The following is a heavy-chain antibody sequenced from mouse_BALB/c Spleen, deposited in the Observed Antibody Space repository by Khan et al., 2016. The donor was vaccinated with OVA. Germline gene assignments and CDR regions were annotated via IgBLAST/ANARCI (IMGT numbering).Heavy chain of an antibody. V-gene: IGHV3-8*02. Sequence: EVQLQESGPSLVKPSQTLSLTCSVTGDSITSGYWCWIRKFPGNKLEYMGYILHSGSTYYNPSLKSRISTTHHTSQTQYYQQLNSVTTEDTATYYCARSTYRYAFAYWGQGTLVTVSA. CDR2: ILHSGST. J-gene: IGHJ3*01. CDR3: ARSTYRYAFAY. D-gene: IGHD2-14*01. CDR1: GDSITSGY.